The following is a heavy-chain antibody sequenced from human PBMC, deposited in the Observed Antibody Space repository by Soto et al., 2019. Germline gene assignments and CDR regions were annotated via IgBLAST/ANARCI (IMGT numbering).Heavy chain of an antibody. CDR1: GGYVSSGSYY. D-gene: IGHD2-15*01. CDR3: ARLDVVVVAAERTGWFDP. V-gene: IGHV4-61*01. J-gene: IGHJ5*02. Sequence: QVQLQESGPGLVKPSETLSLTCTVSGGYVSSGSYYWSWIRQPPGKGLEWIWYIYYSGSNNYNPSLKSRVTLSVDTSKNQFSLKLSSVTAADTAVYYCARLDVVVVAAERTGWFDPWGQGTLVTVSS. CDR2: IYYSGSN.